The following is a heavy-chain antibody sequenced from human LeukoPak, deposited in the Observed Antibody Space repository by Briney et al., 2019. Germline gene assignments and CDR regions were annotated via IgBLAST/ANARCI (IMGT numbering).Heavy chain of an antibody. D-gene: IGHD3-10*01. V-gene: IGHV1-69*13. CDR1: GGTFSSYA. J-gene: IGHJ4*02. CDR3: ARTLITMVRGSFNGYFDY. Sequence: PVASVNVSRKASGGTFSSYAISWVRQAPGQGLEWMGGIIPIFGTANYAQKFQGRVTITADESTSTAYMELSSLRSEDTAVYYCARTLITMVRGSFNGYFDYWGQGTLVTVSS. CDR2: IIPIFGTA.